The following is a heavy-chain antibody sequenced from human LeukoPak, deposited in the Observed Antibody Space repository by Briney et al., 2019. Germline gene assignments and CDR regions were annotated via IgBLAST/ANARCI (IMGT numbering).Heavy chain of an antibody. V-gene: IGHV7-4-1*02. CDR1: GYSFTSHY. D-gene: IGHD6-13*01. J-gene: IGHJ4*02. CDR3: ARDTDGIAAAGTGY. CDR2: INTNTGNP. Sequence: GASVKVSCKASGYSFTSHYMHWVRQAPGQGLEWMGWINTNTGNPTYAQGFTGRFVFSLDTSVSTAYLQISSLKAEDTAVYYCARDTDGIAAAGTGYWGQGTLVTVSS.